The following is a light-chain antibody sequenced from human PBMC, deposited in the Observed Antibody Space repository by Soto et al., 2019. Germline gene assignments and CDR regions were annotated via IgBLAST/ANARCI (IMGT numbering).Light chain of an antibody. CDR2: AAS. V-gene: IGKV1-39*01. CDR1: QSISSY. CDR3: QQSYSTPWT. J-gene: IGKJ1*01. Sequence: ASVGDRVTITCRASQSISSYLNWYQQKPGKAPKLLIYAASSLQSGVPSRFSGSGSGTDFTLTISSLQPEDFATYYCQQSYSTPWTFGQGTKVDIK.